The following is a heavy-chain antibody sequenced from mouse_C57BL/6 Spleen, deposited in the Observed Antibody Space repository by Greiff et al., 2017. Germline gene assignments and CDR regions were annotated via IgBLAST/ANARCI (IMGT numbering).Heavy chain of an antibody. J-gene: IGHJ1*03. Sequence: QVQLQQSGAELVRPGASVTLSCKASGYTFTDYEMHWVKQTPVHGLEWIGAIVPETGGTAYNQKFKGKAILTADKSSSTAYMELRSLTSEDSAVYYCTRNYGSSPRYFEVWGTGTTVTVSS. CDR1: GYTFTDYE. CDR3: TRNYGSSPRYFEV. D-gene: IGHD1-1*01. CDR2: IVPETGGT. V-gene: IGHV1-15*01.